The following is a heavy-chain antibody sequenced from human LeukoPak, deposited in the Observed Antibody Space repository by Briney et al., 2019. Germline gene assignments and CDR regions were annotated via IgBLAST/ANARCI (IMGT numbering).Heavy chain of an antibody. J-gene: IGHJ4*02. CDR3: VRGGPTGALDD. D-gene: IGHD7-27*01. CDR1: GFIISGDS. V-gene: IGHV3-48*01. Sequence: GGSLRLSCAASGFIISGDSMNWVRQAPGKGLEWIAYISHDSGIKYYADSVRGRFTISRDNAKNSLYLQMHSLGAEDTAVYYCVRGGPTGALDDWGQGTLLTVSS. CDR2: ISHDSGIK.